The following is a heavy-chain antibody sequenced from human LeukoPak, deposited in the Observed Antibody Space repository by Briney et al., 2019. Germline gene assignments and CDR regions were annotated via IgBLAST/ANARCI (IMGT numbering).Heavy chain of an antibody. CDR3: AKDTRSSSGGNWFDP. Sequence: GGSLRLSCAASGFTFSSYAMRWVRQAPGKGLEWVSAISGSGGSTYYADSVKGRFTISRDNSKNTLYLQMNSLRAEDTAVYYCAKDTRSSSGGNWFDPWGQGTLVTVSS. CDR2: ISGSGGST. J-gene: IGHJ5*02. V-gene: IGHV3-23*01. CDR1: GFTFSSYA. D-gene: IGHD6-6*01.